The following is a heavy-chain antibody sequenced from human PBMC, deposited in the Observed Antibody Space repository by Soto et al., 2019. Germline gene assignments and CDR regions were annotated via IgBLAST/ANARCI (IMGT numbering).Heavy chain of an antibody. CDR1: GGTFSSYA. Sequence: QVQLVQSGAEVKKPGSSVKVSCKASGGTFSSYAISWVGQAPGQGLEWMGGIIPIFGTANYAQKFQGRVTITANESTSTAYMELSSLRSEDTAVYYCARADTAMVIDYYYGMDVWGQGTTVTVSS. D-gene: IGHD5-18*01. CDR3: ARADTAMVIDYYYGMDV. J-gene: IGHJ6*02. CDR2: IIPIFGTA. V-gene: IGHV1-69*12.